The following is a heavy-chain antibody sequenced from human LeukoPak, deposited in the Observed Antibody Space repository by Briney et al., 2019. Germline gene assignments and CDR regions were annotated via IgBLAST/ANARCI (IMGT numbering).Heavy chain of an antibody. D-gene: IGHD6-13*01. CDR2: ISSSGSYI. CDR3: AGKGGITVAAAGFDY. CDR1: GFTFSSYS. Sequence: GGSLRLSCAASGFTFSSYSMNSVRQAPGKGLEWVSSISSSGSYIYYADSVKGRFTISRDNAKNSLYLQMNSLRAEDTAVYYCAGKGGITVAAAGFDYWGQGTLVTVSS. J-gene: IGHJ4*02. V-gene: IGHV3-21*01.